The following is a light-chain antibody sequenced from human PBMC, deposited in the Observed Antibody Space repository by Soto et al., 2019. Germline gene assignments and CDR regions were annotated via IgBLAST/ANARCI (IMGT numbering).Light chain of an antibody. J-gene: IGKJ1*01. Sequence: EIVMTQSPATLSVSPGARATLSCRASQSVSSNLAWYQQKPGQAPRLLIYRASTRATGIPARFSGSGSGTEFTLTISSLQSEDFAVYYCQQYNTWPRTFGQGTKVEIK. CDR1: QSVSSN. V-gene: IGKV3-15*01. CDR2: RAS. CDR3: QQYNTWPRT.